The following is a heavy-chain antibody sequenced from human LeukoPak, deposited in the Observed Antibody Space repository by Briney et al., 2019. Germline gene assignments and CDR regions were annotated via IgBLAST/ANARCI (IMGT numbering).Heavy chain of an antibody. CDR3: ARERGYYDSSGYADY. CDR1: GFTSSSYS. CDR2: ISSSSSYI. D-gene: IGHD3-22*01. Sequence: GGSLRLSCAASGFTSSSYSMNWVRQAPGKGLEWVSSISSSSSYIYYADSVKGRFTISRDNAKNSLYLQMNSLRAEDTAVYYCARERGYYDSSGYADYWGQGTLVTVSS. V-gene: IGHV3-21*01. J-gene: IGHJ4*02.